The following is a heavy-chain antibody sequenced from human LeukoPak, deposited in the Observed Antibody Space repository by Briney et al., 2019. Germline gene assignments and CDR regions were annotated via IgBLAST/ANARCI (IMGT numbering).Heavy chain of an antibody. Sequence: SETLSLTCAVYGGSFSGYYWSWIRQPPGKGLEWIGEINHSGSTNYNPSLKSRVTISLDTSKNQFSLKLSSVTAADTAVYYCARPGYCSGGSCPRWFDPWGQGTLVTVSS. CDR1: GGSFSGYY. D-gene: IGHD2-15*01. CDR3: ARPGYCSGGSCPRWFDP. J-gene: IGHJ5*02. V-gene: IGHV4-34*01. CDR2: INHSGST.